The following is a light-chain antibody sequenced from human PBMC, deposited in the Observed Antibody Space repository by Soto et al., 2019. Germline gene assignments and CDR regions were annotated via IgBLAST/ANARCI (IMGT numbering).Light chain of an antibody. Sequence: DIQMTQTPSTLSASVGDRVTLTCRASHSISRWLAWYQQRPGKAPNLLIRKASDLQSGVPSRFSGSGSGTEFTLTITSLQPDDFATYYCQQYNTSPWTFGQGTRVDIK. V-gene: IGKV1-5*03. J-gene: IGKJ1*01. CDR1: HSISRW. CDR2: KAS. CDR3: QQYNTSPWT.